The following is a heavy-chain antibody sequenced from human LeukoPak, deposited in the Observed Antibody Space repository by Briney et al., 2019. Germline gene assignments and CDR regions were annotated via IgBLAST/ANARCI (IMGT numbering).Heavy chain of an antibody. CDR2: ISYDGSNK. CDR3: ARDGVAARTYYYGMDV. J-gene: IGHJ6*02. V-gene: IGHV3-30-3*01. D-gene: IGHD6-6*01. Sequence: PGRSLRLSCAASGFTFSSYAMHWVRQAPGKGLEWVAVISYDGSNKYYADSVKGRFTISRDNSKNTPYLQMNSLRAEDTAVYYCARDGVAARTYYYGMDVWGQGTTVTVSS. CDR1: GFTFSSYA.